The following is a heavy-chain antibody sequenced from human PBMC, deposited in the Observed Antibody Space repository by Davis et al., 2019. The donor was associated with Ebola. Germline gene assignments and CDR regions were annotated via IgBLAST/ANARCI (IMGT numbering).Heavy chain of an antibody. CDR2: IFNIEST. CDR1: GGSFSGYY. CDR3: ARQWGYYDSSGYYSSAIDY. V-gene: IGHV4-34*12. D-gene: IGHD3-22*01. Sequence: SETLSLTCAVYGGSFSGYYWSWIRQPPGKGLEWIGYIFNIESTNYNPSLKSRVTISVDTSKNQFSLKLSSVTAADTAVYYCARQWGYYDSSGYYSSAIDYWGQGTLVTVSS. J-gene: IGHJ4*02.